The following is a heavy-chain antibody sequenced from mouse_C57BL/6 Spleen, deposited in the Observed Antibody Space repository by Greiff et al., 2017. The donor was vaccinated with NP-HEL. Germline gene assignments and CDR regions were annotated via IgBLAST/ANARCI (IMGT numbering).Heavy chain of an antibody. CDR3: TRSRPMGN. V-gene: IGHV1-15*01. CDR1: GYTFTDYE. Sequence: QVQLKQSGAELVRPGASVTLSCKASGYTFTDYEMHWVKQTPVHGLEWIGAIDPETGGTAYNQKFKGKAILTADKSSSTAYMELRSLTSEDSAVYYCTRSRPMGNWGQGTLVTVSA. J-gene: IGHJ3*01. CDR2: IDPETGGT.